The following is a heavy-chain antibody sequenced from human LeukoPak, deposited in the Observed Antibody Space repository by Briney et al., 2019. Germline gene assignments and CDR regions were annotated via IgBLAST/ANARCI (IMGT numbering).Heavy chain of an antibody. D-gene: IGHD6-6*01. CDR3: TTDGGAARPGVEGDAFDI. J-gene: IGHJ3*02. V-gene: IGHV3-15*01. CDR1: GFTFSNAW. Sequence: GGSLRLSCAASGFTFSNAWMSWVRQAPGKGLEWVGRIKSKTEGGTTDYAAPVKGRFTISRDDSKNTLYLQMNSLKTEDTAVYYCTTDGGAARPGVEGDAFDIWGQGTMVTVSS. CDR2: IKSKTEGGTT.